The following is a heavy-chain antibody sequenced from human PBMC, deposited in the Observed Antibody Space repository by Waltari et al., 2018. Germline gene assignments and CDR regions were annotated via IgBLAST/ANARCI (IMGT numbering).Heavy chain of an antibody. D-gene: IGHD2-2*01. Sequence: QVQLQESGPGLVNPSETLSLTCTVSGGSISSYYWSWIRQPPGKGLEWIGYIYYSGSTNYNPSLKSRVTISVDTSKNQFSLKLSSVTAADTAVYYCARSYSSTSPLNYYYMDVWGKGTTVTVSS. CDR1: GGSISSYY. J-gene: IGHJ6*03. CDR2: IYYSGST. V-gene: IGHV4-59*01. CDR3: ARSYSSTSPLNYYYMDV.